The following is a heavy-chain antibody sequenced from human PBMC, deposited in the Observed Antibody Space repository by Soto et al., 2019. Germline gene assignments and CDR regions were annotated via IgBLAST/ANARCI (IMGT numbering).Heavy chain of an antibody. D-gene: IGHD1-1*01. V-gene: IGHV1-58*02. CDR3: AAEVRNGSDAFDI. Sequence: GASVKVSCKASGFTFTSSAMQWVRQARGQRLEWIGWIVVGSGNTNYAQKFQERVTITRDMSTSTAYMELSSLRSEDTAVYYCAAEVRNGSDAFDIWGQGTMVTVSS. CDR1: GFTFTSSA. CDR2: IVVGSGNT. J-gene: IGHJ3*02.